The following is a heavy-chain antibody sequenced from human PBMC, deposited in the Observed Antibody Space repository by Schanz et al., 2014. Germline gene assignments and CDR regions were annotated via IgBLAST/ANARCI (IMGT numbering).Heavy chain of an antibody. CDR2: IGTSGGT. CDR1: GFTFDKYA. J-gene: IGHJ4*02. V-gene: IGHV3-23*01. Sequence: EVQLLESGGGLVQPGGSLRLSCAASGFTFDKYAMHWVRQAPGKGLEWVSTIGTSGGTNYAESVKGRFTISRDNSKNTLYLQMNSLRAEDTAVYFCAKIERNEDWGQGTLVTVSS. D-gene: IGHD1-1*01. CDR3: AKIERNED.